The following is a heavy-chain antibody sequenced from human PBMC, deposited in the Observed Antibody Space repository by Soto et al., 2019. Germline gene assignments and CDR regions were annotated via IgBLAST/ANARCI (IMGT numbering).Heavy chain of an antibody. CDR3: ARSIVVVTALYY. Sequence: QVKLVQSWAEEKKPGASVKVSCKASGYTFTSYAMHWVRQAPGQMLEWMGWINAGNGNTKYSQKFQGRVTITRDTSASTADMELSSLRSEDTAVYYCARSIVVVTALYYWGQGTLVTVSS. D-gene: IGHD2-21*02. J-gene: IGHJ4*02. CDR2: INAGNGNT. CDR1: GYTFTSYA. V-gene: IGHV1-3*05.